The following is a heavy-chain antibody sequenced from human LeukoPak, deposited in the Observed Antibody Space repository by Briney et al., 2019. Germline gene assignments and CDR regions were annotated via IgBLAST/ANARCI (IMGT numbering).Heavy chain of an antibody. CDR1: GYTFTGYY. V-gene: IGHV1-2*02. J-gene: IGHJ4*02. CDR3: ASGYSGYDFDY. CDR2: INPNSGGT. D-gene: IGHD5-12*01. Sequence: ASVKVSCKASGYTFTGYYMHWVRQAPGQGLEWMGWINPNSGGTNYAQEFQGRVTMTRDTSISTAYMELRRLRSDDTAVFYCASGYSGYDFDYWGQGTLVTVSS.